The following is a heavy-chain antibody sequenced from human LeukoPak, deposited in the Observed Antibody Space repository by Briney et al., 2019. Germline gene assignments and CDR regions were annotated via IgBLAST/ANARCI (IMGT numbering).Heavy chain of an antibody. V-gene: IGHV4-59*01. CDR1: GGSISSYY. D-gene: IGHD2-21*02. CDR3: ARETYCGGDCYNPFDY. J-gene: IGHJ4*02. CDR2: IYYSGST. Sequence: SETLSLTCTVSGGSISSYYWSWIRQPPGKGLEWIGYIYYSGSTNYNPSLKSRVTISVDTSKNQFSLKLSSVTAADTAVYYCARETYCGGDCYNPFDYWGQGTLVTVSS.